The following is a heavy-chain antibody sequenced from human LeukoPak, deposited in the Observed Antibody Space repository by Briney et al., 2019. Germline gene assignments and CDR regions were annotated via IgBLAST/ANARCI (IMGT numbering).Heavy chain of an antibody. D-gene: IGHD3-3*01. CDR1: GFTFRDYA. V-gene: IGHV3-23*01. J-gene: IGHJ4*02. CDR2: ISGSGSTT. Sequence: PGGSLRLSCAASGFTFRDYATSWVRQAPGKGLEWVSTISGSGSTTYYADLVRGRFTISRDNSKNTLYLQMNSLRAEGTAVYYCAKESGQYDYWGQGTLVTVSS. CDR3: AKESGQYDY.